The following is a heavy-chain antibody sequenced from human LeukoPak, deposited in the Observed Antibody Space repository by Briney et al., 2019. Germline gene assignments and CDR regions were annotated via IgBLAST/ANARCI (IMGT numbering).Heavy chain of an antibody. V-gene: IGHV3-23*01. J-gene: IGHJ1*01. CDR3: AKDLPKITIFGAFQH. CDR1: GFTFTSVG. CDR2: ISGSGDST. Sequence: GGSLRLSCVTSGFTFTSVGMSWVRQAPGKGLEWVSTISGSGDSTYYADSVKGRFTISRDNSKNTLYLQMNSLRAEDTAVYYCAKDLPKITIFGAFQHWGQGTLVTVSS. D-gene: IGHD3-3*01.